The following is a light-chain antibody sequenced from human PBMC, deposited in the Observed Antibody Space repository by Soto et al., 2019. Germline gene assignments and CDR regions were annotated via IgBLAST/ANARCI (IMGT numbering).Light chain of an antibody. CDR3: QHYGSSWT. CDR1: QTVSSNY. CDR2: GAS. J-gene: IGKJ1*01. V-gene: IGKV3-20*01. Sequence: IVLTQSPGTLSLSPVERATLSCMASQTVSSNYLAWFQQKGGQAPRLLIFGASSRAAGIPDRLSGSVSGTEFILTISRMEREDFAVYYCQHYGSSWTFGQGTKVDIK.